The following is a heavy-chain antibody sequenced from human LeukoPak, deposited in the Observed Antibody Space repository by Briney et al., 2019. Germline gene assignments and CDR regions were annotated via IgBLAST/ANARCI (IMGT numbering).Heavy chain of an antibody. CDR2: ISGTGGST. V-gene: IGHV3-23*01. J-gene: IGHJ4*02. CDR1: GFTFSSYA. Sequence: GGYLRLSCAASGFTFSSYAMNWVRQAPGKGLEWVSAISGTGGSTYYADSVKGRFTISRDNSKNTLYLQMNSLRAEDTAVYYCASPRDSSGWYYFDYWGQGTLVTVSS. D-gene: IGHD6-19*01. CDR3: ASPRDSSGWYYFDY.